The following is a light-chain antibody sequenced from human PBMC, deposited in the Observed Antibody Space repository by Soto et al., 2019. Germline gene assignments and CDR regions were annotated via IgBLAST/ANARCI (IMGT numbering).Light chain of an antibody. V-gene: IGKV3D-20*02. CDR2: GGS. CDR1: QSVSGSK. Sequence: EIVLTQSPGPLSLSPGSRATLSCRASQSVSGSKLAWYQQRPGQAPRLLIYGGSSRATDIPARFSGSGSGTEYNLTISRLEPEDFAVYYCQQRSNWLPLTFGGGTKVDIK. J-gene: IGKJ4*01. CDR3: QQRSNWLPLT.